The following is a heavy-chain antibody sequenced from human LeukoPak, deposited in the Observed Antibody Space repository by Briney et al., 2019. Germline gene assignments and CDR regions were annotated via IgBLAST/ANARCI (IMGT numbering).Heavy chain of an antibody. D-gene: IGHD3-10*01. J-gene: IGHJ4*02. CDR2: IYTSGST. CDR1: GGSISSYY. Sequence: SETLSLTCTVSGGSISSYYWSWIRQPAGKGLEWIGRIYTSGSTNYNPSLKSRVTMSVDTSKNQFSLKLSSVTAADTAVYYCARDSLAGYYYGSGSFEAFPYSFDYWGQGTLVTVSS. V-gene: IGHV4-4*07. CDR3: ARDSLAGYYYGSGSFEAFPYSFDY.